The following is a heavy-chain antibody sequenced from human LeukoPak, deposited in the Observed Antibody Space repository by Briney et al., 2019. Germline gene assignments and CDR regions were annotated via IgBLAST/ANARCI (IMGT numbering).Heavy chain of an antibody. Sequence: GGSLSFSCAALGSFFTNNGLIWVRKLQGKGLKWVSAISNDGGGITYADFVKGRFTISRDNSKNTLFLQMSSLRAEDTALYYCAKGGSGYFADLWGQGTLVTVSS. D-gene: IGHD3-22*01. V-gene: IGHV3-23*01. CDR3: AKGGSGYFADL. J-gene: IGHJ5*02. CDR1: GSFFTNNG. CDR2: ISNDGGGI.